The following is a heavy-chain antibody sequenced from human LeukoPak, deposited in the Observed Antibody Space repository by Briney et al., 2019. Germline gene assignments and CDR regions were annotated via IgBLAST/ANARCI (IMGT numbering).Heavy chain of an antibody. CDR3: ARGSPPDK. CDR2: MSYEGSNS. Sequence: PGGSLRLSCAASGSSFSGYAMYWVRQAPGKGLEWVAVMSYEGSNSYYVDSVKGRFTISRDDSKNTLYLQMSSLRPEDTAVYYCARGSPPDKWGQGTLVTVSS. J-gene: IGHJ4*02. CDR1: GSSFSGYA. V-gene: IGHV3-30-3*01.